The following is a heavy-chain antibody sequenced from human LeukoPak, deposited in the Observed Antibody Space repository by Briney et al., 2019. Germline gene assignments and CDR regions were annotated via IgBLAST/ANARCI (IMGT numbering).Heavy chain of an antibody. Sequence: PSETLSLTCSVSGYSISSGYYGGWIRQPPGKGLEWIGCIHHSGTTHYNPSLKSRVTISVDTSKNQFSLKMSSVTAADTAVFYCAGDFTDTTGPTYWGQGALVTVSS. D-gene: IGHD1-14*01. CDR3: AGDFTDTTGPTY. CDR2: IHHSGTT. J-gene: IGHJ4*02. CDR1: GYSISSGYY. V-gene: IGHV4-38-2*02.